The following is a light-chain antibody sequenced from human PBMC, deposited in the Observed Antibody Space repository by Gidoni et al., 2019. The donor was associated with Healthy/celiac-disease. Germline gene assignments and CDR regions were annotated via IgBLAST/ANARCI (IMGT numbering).Light chain of an antibody. J-gene: IGLJ3*02. CDR3: QSYDSSNHEGV. V-gene: IGLV6-57*01. CDR1: SGSIASNY. CDR2: EDN. Sequence: NFMLTPPHSVSESPWKTVTISCTRSSGSIASNYVQWYQQRPGSSPTTVIYEDNQRPSGVPDRFSGSIDSSSNSASLTSSGLKTEDEADYYCQSYDSSNHEGVFGGGTKLTVL.